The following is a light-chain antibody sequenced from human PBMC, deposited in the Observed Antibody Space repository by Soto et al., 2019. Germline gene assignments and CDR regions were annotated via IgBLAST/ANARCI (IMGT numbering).Light chain of an antibody. CDR2: DVS. CDR3: SSYTSSSTHYV. Sequence: LTQPASVNGSPGQSITISCTGTSSDVGGYNYVSWYQQHPGKAPKLMIYDVSNRPSGVSNRFSGSKSGNTASLTISGLQAEDEADYYCSSYTSSSTHYVFGTGTKVTVL. J-gene: IGLJ1*01. V-gene: IGLV2-14*01. CDR1: SSDVGGYNY.